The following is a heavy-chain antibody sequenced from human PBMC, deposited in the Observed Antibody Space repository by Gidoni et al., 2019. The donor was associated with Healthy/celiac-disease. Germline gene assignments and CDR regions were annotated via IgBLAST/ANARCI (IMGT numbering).Heavy chain of an antibody. CDR2: ISWNSGSI. CDR3: AKGVRGSRTGDWFDP. CDR1: GFTFDDYA. V-gene: IGHV3-9*01. J-gene: IGHJ5*02. D-gene: IGHD5-12*01. Sequence: EVQLVESGGGLVQPGRSLRRSCAAAGFTFDDYAMHWVRQAPGKGLEWVSGISWNSGSIGYADSVKGRFTISRDNAKNSLYLQMNSLRAEDTALYYCAKGVRGSRTGDWFDPWGQGTLVTVSS.